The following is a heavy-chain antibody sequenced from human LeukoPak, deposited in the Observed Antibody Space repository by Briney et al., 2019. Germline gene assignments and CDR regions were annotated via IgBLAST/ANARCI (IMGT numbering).Heavy chain of an antibody. J-gene: IGHJ4*02. CDR2: ISGSGGTT. V-gene: IGHV3-23*01. D-gene: IGHD1-26*01. CDR3: ASGAQSDY. Sequence: PGGSLRLSCAASGFTFINAAMDWVRQAPGKGLEWVSGISGSGGTTYYADSVKGRFTISRDNSKNTLYLQMNSLRAEDTAVYYCASGAQSDYWGQGTLVTVSS. CDR1: GFTFINAA.